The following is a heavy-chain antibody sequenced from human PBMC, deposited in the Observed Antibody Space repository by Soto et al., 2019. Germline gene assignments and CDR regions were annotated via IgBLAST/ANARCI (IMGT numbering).Heavy chain of an antibody. CDR1: GFAFSSYA. V-gene: IGHV3-23*01. Sequence: GGSLRLSCTASGFAFSSYAMSWVRQAPGKGLEWVSAISGSGGSTYYADSVKGRFTISRDNSKNTLYLQMNSLRAEDTAVYYCAGSIAARFWFDPWGQGTLVTVSS. J-gene: IGHJ5*02. D-gene: IGHD6-6*01. CDR3: AGSIAARFWFDP. CDR2: ISGSGGST.